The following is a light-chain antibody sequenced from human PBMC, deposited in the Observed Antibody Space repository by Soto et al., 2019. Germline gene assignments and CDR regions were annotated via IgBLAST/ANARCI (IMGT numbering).Light chain of an antibody. V-gene: IGLV1-40*01. CDR2: VNN. CDR1: SSNIGAGYD. J-gene: IGLJ2*01. Sequence: QAVVTQPPSLSVAPGQRVTISCTGSSSNIGAGYDVHWYQRLPGTAPKLLIYVNNNRPSGVPDRFSGSKSGTSASLAITGLQTEDEADYYCQSYDSSLGVVFGGGTKLTVL. CDR3: QSYDSSLGVV.